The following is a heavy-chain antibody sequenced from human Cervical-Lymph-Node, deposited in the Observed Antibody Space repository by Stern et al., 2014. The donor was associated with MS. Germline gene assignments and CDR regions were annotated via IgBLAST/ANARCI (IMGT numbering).Heavy chain of an antibody. V-gene: IGHV1-69*01. CDR1: GGTFSTYA. D-gene: IGHD6-19*01. Sequence: VQLVESGAEVRKPGSSVKVSCKASGGTFSTYAINWVRQAPGQGLEWMGGIIPVFGIVNYAQDCQGRVTITADAATSTAYMELSNLRSDDTAVYYCARVNEGTAVEDYYYGLDVWGQGTTVTVSS. J-gene: IGHJ6*02. CDR3: ARVNEGTAVEDYYYGLDV. CDR2: IIPVFGIV.